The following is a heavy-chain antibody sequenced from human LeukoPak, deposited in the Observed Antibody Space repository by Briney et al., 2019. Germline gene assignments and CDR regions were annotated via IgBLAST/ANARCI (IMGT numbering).Heavy chain of an antibody. Sequence: ASVTVSCKASGYTFTAYYLHWGRQAPGQGLEWMGWIFPKTGGTSYAQKFQGRVTMTRDTSISTAYMELNRMTSHDTAVYYCPGPCDQVGFYPWGEGTLVTVSS. CDR2: IFPKTGGT. J-gene: IGHJ5*02. D-gene: IGHD1-1*01. CDR1: GYTFTAYY. V-gene: IGHV1-2*02. CDR3: PGPCDQVGFYP.